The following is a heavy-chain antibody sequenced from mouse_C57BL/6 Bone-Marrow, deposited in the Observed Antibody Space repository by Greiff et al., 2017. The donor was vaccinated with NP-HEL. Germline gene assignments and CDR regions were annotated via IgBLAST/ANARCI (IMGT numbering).Heavy chain of an antibody. J-gene: IGHJ3*01. CDR3: ANFLYYYGSSWFAY. Sequence: EVKLMESGGGLVKPGGSLKLSCAASGFTFSDYGMHWVRQAPEKGLEWVAYISSGSSTIYYADTVKGRFTISRDNAKNTLFLQMTSLRSEDTAMYYCANFLYYYGSSWFAYWGQGTLVTVSA. CDR2: ISSGSSTI. D-gene: IGHD1-1*01. CDR1: GFTFSDYG. V-gene: IGHV5-17*01.